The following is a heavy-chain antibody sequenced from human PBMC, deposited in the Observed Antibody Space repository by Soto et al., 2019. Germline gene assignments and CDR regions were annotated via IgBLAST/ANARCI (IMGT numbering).Heavy chain of an antibody. CDR2: ITHTGNT. CDR3: ARIRSVFNRSGSYYPGLFEN. D-gene: IGHD3-10*01. J-gene: IGHJ4*02. CDR1: GGSFSDNS. Sequence: QVQLQQWGAGLLKPSETLSLTCAVSGGSFSDNSWSWIRQSPGKGLQWIGEITHTGNTDYIPSLTSRVTISADTSNNQLFRRMTSVTAADTSVYYCARIRSVFNRSGSYYPGLFENWGQGTPVTVSS. V-gene: IGHV4-34*01.